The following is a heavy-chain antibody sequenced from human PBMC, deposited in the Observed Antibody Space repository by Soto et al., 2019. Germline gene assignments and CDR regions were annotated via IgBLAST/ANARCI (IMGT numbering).Heavy chain of an antibody. CDR1: GFTFSSYG. D-gene: IGHD1-26*01. CDR3: AREGVGATLDY. J-gene: IGHJ4*02. V-gene: IGHV3-33*01. Sequence: QVQLVESGGGVVQPGRSLRLSCAGSGFTFSSYGMHWVRQAPGKGLEWVAVIWYDGSNKYYADSVKGRFTISRDNSKNTLYLQMNSLRAEDTAVYYCAREGVGATLDYWGQGTLVTVSS. CDR2: IWYDGSNK.